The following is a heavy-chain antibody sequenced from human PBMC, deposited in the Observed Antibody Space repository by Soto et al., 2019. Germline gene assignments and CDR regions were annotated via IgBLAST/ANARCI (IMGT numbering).Heavy chain of an antibody. CDR2: ISHLENT. CDR1: GASISYGGFS. J-gene: IGHJ4*02. D-gene: IGHD5-12*01. Sequence: QLQLQESGSGVVKTSETLSLTCTVSGASISYGGFSWSWIRQSPGKGLEWIGYISHLENTYLHPSFKSRLTMSIDRTRNQFSLKLSSVTAADIAVYYCARGGGYDSFDYWGQGVLVTVSS. CDR3: ARGGGYDSFDY. V-gene: IGHV4-30-2*06.